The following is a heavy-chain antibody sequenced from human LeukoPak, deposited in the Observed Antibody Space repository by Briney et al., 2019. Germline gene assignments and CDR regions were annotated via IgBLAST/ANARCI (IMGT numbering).Heavy chain of an antibody. Sequence: GGSLRLSCAASGFTFSSYAMSWVRQAPGKGLEWVSAISGSGGSTYYADSVKGRSTISRDNSNNTLYLQMNSLRAEDTAVYYCANGLQKIDYWGQGTLVTVSS. CDR3: ANGLQKIDY. CDR2: ISGSGGST. J-gene: IGHJ4*02. D-gene: IGHD3/OR15-3a*01. CDR1: GFTFSSYA. V-gene: IGHV3-23*01.